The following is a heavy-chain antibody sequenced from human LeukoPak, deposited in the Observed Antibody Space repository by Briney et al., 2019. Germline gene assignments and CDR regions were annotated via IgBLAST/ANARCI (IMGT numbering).Heavy chain of an antibody. Sequence: ASVKVSCKASGYTFTGYYMHWVRQAPGQGLEWMGRINPNSGGTNYAQKFQGRVTMTRDTSISTAYMELSRLRSDDTAVYYCARSVATIFGVVIKRRYFDYWGQGTLVTVSS. CDR1: GYTFTGYY. J-gene: IGHJ4*02. V-gene: IGHV1-2*06. CDR2: INPNSGGT. D-gene: IGHD3-3*01. CDR3: ARSVATIFGVVIKRRYFDY.